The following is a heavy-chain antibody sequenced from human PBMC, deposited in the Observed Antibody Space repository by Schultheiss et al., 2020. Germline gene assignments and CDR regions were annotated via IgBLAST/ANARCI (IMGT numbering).Heavy chain of an antibody. V-gene: IGHV4-61*02. CDR1: GGSISSSSYY. CDR3: ARDPEDYLFDY. CDR2: IYTSGST. D-gene: IGHD2-15*01. Sequence: SETLSLTCTVSGGSISSSSYYWSWIRQPAGKGLEWIGRIYTSGSTNYNPSLKSRVTMSVDTSKNQFSLKLSSVTAADTAVYYCARDPEDYLFDYWGQGNLGTVSS. J-gene: IGHJ4*02.